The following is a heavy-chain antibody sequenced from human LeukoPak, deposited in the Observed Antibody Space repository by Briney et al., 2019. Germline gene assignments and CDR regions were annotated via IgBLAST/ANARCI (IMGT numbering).Heavy chain of an antibody. D-gene: IGHD3-22*01. CDR1: GFTFSDYY. J-gene: IGHJ4*02. Sequence: GGSLRRSCAASGFTFSDYYMSWIRQAPGKGLEWVSYISSSGSTIYYADSVKGRFTISRDNAKNSLYLQMNSLRAEDTAVYYCVFQGYDSSGYYFDYWGQGTLVTVSS. V-gene: IGHV3-11*01. CDR3: VFQGYDSSGYYFDY. CDR2: ISSSGSTI.